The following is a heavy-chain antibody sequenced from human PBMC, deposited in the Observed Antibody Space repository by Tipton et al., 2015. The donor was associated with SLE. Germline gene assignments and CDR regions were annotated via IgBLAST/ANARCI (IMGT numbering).Heavy chain of an antibody. Sequence: TLSLSCDVSGYSISSGYYWGWIRQSPGKGLEWIGSIYQSGKTYDNPSLKSRISMSIDTFKNQLFLRLSSGTAADTAVYYCARFGVSYYYFYMDVWGKGTTVTISS. D-gene: IGHD3-10*01. CDR2: IYQSGKT. V-gene: IGHV4-38-2*01. CDR3: ARFGVSYYYFYMDV. CDR1: GYSISSGYY. J-gene: IGHJ6*03.